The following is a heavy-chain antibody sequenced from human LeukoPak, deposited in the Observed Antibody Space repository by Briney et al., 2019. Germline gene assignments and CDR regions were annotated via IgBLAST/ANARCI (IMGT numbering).Heavy chain of an antibody. D-gene: IGHD3-10*01. V-gene: IGHV4-39*01. Sequence: SETLSLTCTVSGVSISSSNSYWGWTRQPPGKGLEWIGSIYYSGNTYYNASLKSQVSISIDTSKNQFSLRLTSVTAADTAVYYCARVKSSYYGSGSYSDYWGQGTLVTVSS. CDR2: IYYSGNT. J-gene: IGHJ4*02. CDR3: ARVKSSYYGSGSYSDY. CDR1: GVSISSSNSY.